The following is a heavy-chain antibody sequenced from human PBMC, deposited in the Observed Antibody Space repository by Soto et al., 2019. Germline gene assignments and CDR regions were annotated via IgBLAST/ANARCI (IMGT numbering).Heavy chain of an antibody. CDR2: ISGSGDST. D-gene: IGHD3-9*01. CDR3: AKMTVGTGSRYYFDY. Sequence: GGSLRLSCAASGFTFSSYAMSWVRQAPGKGLEWVSSISGSGDSTYYADSVKGRFTISRDNSKNTLFLQMNSLRAEDTAVYYCAKMTVGTGSRYYFDYWGQGTLVTVSS. J-gene: IGHJ4*02. V-gene: IGHV3-23*01. CDR1: GFTFSSYA.